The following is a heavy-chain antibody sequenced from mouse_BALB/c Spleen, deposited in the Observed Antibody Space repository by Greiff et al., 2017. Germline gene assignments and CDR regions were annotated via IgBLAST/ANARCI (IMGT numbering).Heavy chain of an antibody. J-gene: IGHJ4*01. CDR2: IRNKANGYTT. Sequence: EVQLVESGGGLVQPGGSLRLSCATSGFTFTDYYMSWVRQPPGKALEWLGFIRNKANGYTTEYSASVKGRFTISRDNSQSILYLQMNTLRAEDSATYYCARDIVSYAMDYWGQGTSVTVSS. CDR3: ARDIVSYAMDY. V-gene: IGHV7-3*02. CDR1: GFTFTDYY.